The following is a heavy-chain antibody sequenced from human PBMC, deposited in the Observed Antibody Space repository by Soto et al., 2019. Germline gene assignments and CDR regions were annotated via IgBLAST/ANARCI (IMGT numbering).Heavy chain of an antibody. CDR2: IYYSGST. D-gene: IGHD5-18*01. CDR1: GGSISSSSYY. J-gene: IGHJ6*03. CDR3: ARHGGYSYQSDYYYYYMDV. Sequence: SETLSLTCTVSGGSISSSSYYWSWIRQPPGKGLEWIGYIYYSGSTNYNPSLKSRVTISVDTSKNQFSLKLSSVTAADTAVYYCARHGGYSYQSDYYYYYMDVWGKGTTVTVSS. V-gene: IGHV4-61*05.